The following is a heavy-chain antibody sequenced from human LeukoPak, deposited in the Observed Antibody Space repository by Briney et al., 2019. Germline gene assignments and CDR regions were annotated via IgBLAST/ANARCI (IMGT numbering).Heavy chain of an antibody. D-gene: IGHD6-19*01. CDR1: GYTFTSYA. V-gene: IGHV7-4-1*02. J-gene: IGHJ6*02. CDR3: ARDRSSGWDYYYGMDV. Sequence: ASVKVSCKASGYTFTSYAMNWVRQAPGQGLEWMGWINTNTGNPTYAQGFTGRFVFPLDTSVSTAYLQISSLKAEDTAVYYCARDRSSGWDYYYGMDVWGQGTTVTVSS. CDR2: INTNTGNP.